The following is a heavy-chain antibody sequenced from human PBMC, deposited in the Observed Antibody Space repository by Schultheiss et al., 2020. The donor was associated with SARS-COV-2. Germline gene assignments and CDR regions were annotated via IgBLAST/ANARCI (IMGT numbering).Heavy chain of an antibody. J-gene: IGHJ4*02. CDR3: ARPARGSSWDPDY. CDR1: GYSFTSYR. CDR2: IYPGDSDT. V-gene: IGHV5-51*01. D-gene: IGHD6-13*01. Sequence: GGSLRLSCKGSGYSFTSYRIGWVRQMPGEGLEWMGIIYPGDSDTRYSPSFQGQVTISADKSISTAYLQWSSLKASDTAMYYCARPARGSSWDPDYWGQGTLVTVSS.